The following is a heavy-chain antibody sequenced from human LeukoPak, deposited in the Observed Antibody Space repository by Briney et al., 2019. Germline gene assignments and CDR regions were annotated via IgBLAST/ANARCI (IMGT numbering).Heavy chain of an antibody. CDR2: IYHSGTT. V-gene: IGHV4-38-2*01. CDR1: GYSISSGYY. D-gene: IGHD6-19*01. CDR3: ARGGSGWYDAFDI. J-gene: IGHJ3*02. Sequence: SETLSLTCAVSGYSISSGYYWGWIRQPPGKGLEWIGNIYHSGTTYYNPSLKSRVTISLDTSKNEFSLNLHSVTAADTAVYFCARGGSGWYDAFDIWGQGTMVTVSS.